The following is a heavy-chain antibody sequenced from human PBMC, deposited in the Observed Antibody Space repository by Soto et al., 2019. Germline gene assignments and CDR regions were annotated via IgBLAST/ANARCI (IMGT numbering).Heavy chain of an antibody. Sequence: QLQLQESGPGLVKPSETLSLTCTVSGGSISSSSYYWGWIRQPPGKGLEWIGSIYYSGSTYYNPSRKSRVTLSVDTSKNQFSLTLSSVTAADTAVYYCARHARITMVRGVMRGFDYWGQGTLVTVSS. D-gene: IGHD3-10*01. J-gene: IGHJ4*02. V-gene: IGHV4-39*01. CDR2: IYYSGST. CDR1: GGSISSSSYY. CDR3: ARHARITMVRGVMRGFDY.